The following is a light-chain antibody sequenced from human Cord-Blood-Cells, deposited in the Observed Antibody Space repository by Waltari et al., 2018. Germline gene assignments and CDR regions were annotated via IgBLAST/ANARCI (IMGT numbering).Light chain of an antibody. CDR3: AAWDDSLNGQV. CDR1: RSNIGNNA. CDR2: SDE. V-gene: IGLV1-36*01. J-gene: IGLJ3*02. Sequence: QSVLTQPPSVSEAPRQRVTISCSGSRSNIGNNAVNWYQRLPGKAPKRLIYSDELVPSGVSDRFTVSKSGTSASLAISGLQSEDEADYYCAAWDDSLNGQVFGGGTKLTVL.